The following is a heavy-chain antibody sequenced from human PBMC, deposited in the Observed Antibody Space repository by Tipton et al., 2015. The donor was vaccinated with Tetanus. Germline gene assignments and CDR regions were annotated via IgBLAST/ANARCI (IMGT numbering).Heavy chain of an antibody. D-gene: IGHD3-3*01. CDR2: INHGGSS. CDR1: GGSFSDCY. V-gene: IGHV4-34*01. Sequence: TLSLTCAVSGGSFSDCYWSWIRQPPGKGLEWIGEINHGGSSYYNPSLKSRVIMSVDTSKNQFSLKLNSVTAADTAVYYCARIYDFWSGYYSDHWGQGTLVTVSS. J-gene: IGHJ4*02. CDR3: ARIYDFWSGYYSDH.